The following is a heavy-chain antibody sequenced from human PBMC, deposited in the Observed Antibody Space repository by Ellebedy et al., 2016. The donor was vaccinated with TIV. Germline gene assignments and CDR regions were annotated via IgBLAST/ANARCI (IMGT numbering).Heavy chain of an antibody. CDR2: ISSNGDTT. CDR3: VKDSIRAAIGWFGSSLDV. J-gene: IGHJ6*02. D-gene: IGHD3-10*01. CDR1: GFSFSSYA. Sequence: GESLKISCSASGFSFSSYAMHWVRQAPGKGLEYVSAISSNGDTTYCADSVKGRCAISRDNSKNTLYLQMSSLRAEDTALYYCVKDSIRAAIGWFGSSLDVWGQGTTVTVSS. V-gene: IGHV3-64D*06.